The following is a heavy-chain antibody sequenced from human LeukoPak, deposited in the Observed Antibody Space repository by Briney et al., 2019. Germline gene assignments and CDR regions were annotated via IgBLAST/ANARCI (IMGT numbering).Heavy chain of an antibody. CDR3: ARDCIAAAGSFCGMDV. J-gene: IGHJ6*02. D-gene: IGHD6-13*01. CDR1: GYSFTSYY. V-gene: IGHV1-46*01. CDR2: INPSGGST. Sequence: ASVKVSCKASGYSFTSYYMHWVRQAPGQGLEWMGIINPSGGSTSYAQKFQSRVTMTRDTSTSTVYMELSSLRSEDTAVYYCARDCIAAAGSFCGMDVWGQGTTVTVSS.